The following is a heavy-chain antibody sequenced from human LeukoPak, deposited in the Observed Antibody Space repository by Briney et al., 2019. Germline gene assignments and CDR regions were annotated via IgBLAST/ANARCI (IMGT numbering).Heavy chain of an antibody. D-gene: IGHD1-26*01. Sequence: PGGFLRLSCAASGFTFRSYGMNWVRQAPGRGLEWVSYITSSGSTIYYADSVKGRFTISRDNAKTSLYLQMNSLRAEDTAVYYCASEFIVGATFDYWGQGTLVTVSS. CDR3: ASEFIVGATFDY. CDR2: ITSSGSTI. CDR1: GFTFRSYG. V-gene: IGHV3-48*03. J-gene: IGHJ4*02.